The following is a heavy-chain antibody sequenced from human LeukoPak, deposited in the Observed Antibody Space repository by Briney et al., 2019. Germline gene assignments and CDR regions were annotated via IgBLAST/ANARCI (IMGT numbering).Heavy chain of an antibody. V-gene: IGHV3-48*01. CDR2: ISSSSSTI. D-gene: IGHD4-23*01. J-gene: IGHJ4*02. CDR1: GFTFSSYS. CDR3: AKGNYGGNSRVAWGFDY. Sequence: PGGSLRLSCAASGFTFSSYSMNWVRQAPGKGLEWVSYISSSSSTIYYADSVKGRFTISRDNAKNSLYLQMNSLRAEDTAVYYCAKGNYGGNSRVAWGFDYWGQGTLVTVSS.